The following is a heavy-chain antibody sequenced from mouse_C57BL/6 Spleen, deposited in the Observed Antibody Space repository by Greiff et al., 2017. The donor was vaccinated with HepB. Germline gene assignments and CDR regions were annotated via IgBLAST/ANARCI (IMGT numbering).Heavy chain of an antibody. CDR1: GYAFSSSW. D-gene: IGHD1-1*01. CDR2: IYPGDGDT. V-gene: IGHV1-82*01. J-gene: IGHJ3*01. Sequence: QVQLQQSGPELVKPGASVKISCKASGYAFSSSWMNWVKQRPGKGLEWIGRIYPGDGDTNYNGKFKGKATLTADKSSSTAYMQLSSLTSEDSAVYFCARGGTTEFAYWGQGTLVTVSA. CDR3: ARGGTTEFAY.